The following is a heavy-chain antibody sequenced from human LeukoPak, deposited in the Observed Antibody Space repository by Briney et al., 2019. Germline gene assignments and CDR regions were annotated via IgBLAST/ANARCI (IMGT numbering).Heavy chain of an antibody. Sequence: ASVKVSCKASGYTFTSYYMHWVRQAPGQGLEWMGIINPSGGSTSYAQKFRGRVTMTRDTSTSTVYMELSSLRSEDTAVYYCAREGLVVTLYYYYYGMDVWGQGTTVTVSS. CDR3: AREGLVVTLYYYYYGMDV. D-gene: IGHD2-15*01. V-gene: IGHV1-46*01. CDR2: INPSGGST. J-gene: IGHJ6*02. CDR1: GYTFTSYY.